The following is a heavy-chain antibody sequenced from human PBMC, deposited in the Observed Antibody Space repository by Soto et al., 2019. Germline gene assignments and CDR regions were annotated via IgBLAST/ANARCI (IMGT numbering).Heavy chain of an antibody. Sequence: GGSLRLSCAASGFTFSDYYMSWIRQAPGKGLEWVSYISSSGSTIYYADSVKGRFTISRDNAKNSLYLQMNSLRAEDTAVYYCARAGDYDFWSGYPRDHYFDYWGQGTLVTVSS. CDR2: ISSSGSTI. CDR1: GFTFSDYY. CDR3: ARAGDYDFWSGYPRDHYFDY. V-gene: IGHV3-11*01. D-gene: IGHD3-3*01. J-gene: IGHJ4*02.